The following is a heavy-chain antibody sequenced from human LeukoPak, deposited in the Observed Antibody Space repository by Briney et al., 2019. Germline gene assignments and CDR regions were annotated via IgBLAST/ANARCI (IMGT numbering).Heavy chain of an antibody. CDR3: VGYESSWYVVDYFYGLDV. Sequence: GASMRLSCAASGFPFNSYSMNWVRQAPGKGLEWVSYISSSSRYIYYADLVKGRSTISRDNAKNSLYLQMNNLRAEDTAVYFCVGYESSWYVVDYFYGLDVWGQGTTVTVSS. CDR2: ISSSSRYI. V-gene: IGHV3-21*01. D-gene: IGHD6-13*01. J-gene: IGHJ6*02. CDR1: GFPFNSYS.